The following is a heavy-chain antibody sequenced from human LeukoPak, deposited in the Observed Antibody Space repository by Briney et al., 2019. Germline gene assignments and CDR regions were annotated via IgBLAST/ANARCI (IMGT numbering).Heavy chain of an antibody. CDR2: ISSSSSYI. CDR3: ARVPRSSTSCLDY. J-gene: IGHJ4*02. Sequence: NTGGSLRLSCAASGFTFSSYSMNWVRQAPGKGLEWVSSISSSSSYIYYADSVKGRFAISRDNAKNSLYLQMNSLRAEDTAVYYCARVPRSSTSCLDYWGQGTLVTASS. D-gene: IGHD2-2*01. V-gene: IGHV3-21*01. CDR1: GFTFSSYS.